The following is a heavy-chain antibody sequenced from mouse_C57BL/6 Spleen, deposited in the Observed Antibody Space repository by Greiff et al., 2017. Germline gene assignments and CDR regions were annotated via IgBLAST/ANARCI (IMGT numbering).Heavy chain of an antibody. V-gene: IGHV1-4*01. D-gene: IGHD1-1*01. Sequence: VQLKESGAELARPGASVKMSCKASGYTFTSYTMHWVKQRPGQGLEWIGYINPSSGYTKYNQKFKDKATLTADKSSSTAYMQLRSLTSEDSAVYYCARGGYYYYGSSPYYAMDYWGQGTSVTVSS. CDR1: GYTFTSYT. J-gene: IGHJ4*01. CDR2: INPSSGYT. CDR3: ARGGYYYYGSSPYYAMDY.